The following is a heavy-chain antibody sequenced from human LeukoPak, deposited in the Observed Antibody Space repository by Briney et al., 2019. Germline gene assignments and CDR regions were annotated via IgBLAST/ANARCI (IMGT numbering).Heavy chain of an antibody. CDR1: GDSISNSASY. J-gene: IGHJ6*02. Sequence: SETLSLTCTESGDSISNSASYWAWIRQPPGKGLEWIVTITNTGNTYSNPSLKSRVTISIDMSKTQSSLKLTSVTSADTAVFYCARKTPGTSVDVWGQGTPVTVSS. V-gene: IGHV4-39*01. CDR2: ITNTGNT. D-gene: IGHD3-10*01. CDR3: ARKTPGTSVDV.